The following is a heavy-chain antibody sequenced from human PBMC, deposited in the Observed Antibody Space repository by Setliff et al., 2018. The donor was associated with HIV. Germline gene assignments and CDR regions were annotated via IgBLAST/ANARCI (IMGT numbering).Heavy chain of an antibody. V-gene: IGHV4-39*01. CDR2: IYYSGNT. CDR1: GGSISSSTYY. J-gene: IGHJ4*02. D-gene: IGHD4-17*01. CDR3: ARPTALNGVGSSDY. Sequence: TSETLSLTYTVSGGSISSSTYYWGWIRQPPGKGLEWIGSIYYSGNTYYNPSLKSRVTISVDTSKNQLSLKLNSVTASDTAVYYCARPTALNGVGSSDYWGQGTLVTVSS.